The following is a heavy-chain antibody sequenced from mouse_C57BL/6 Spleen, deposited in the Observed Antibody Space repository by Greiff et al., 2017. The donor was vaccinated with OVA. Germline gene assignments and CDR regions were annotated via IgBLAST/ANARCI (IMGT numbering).Heavy chain of an antibody. CDR3: ARKGEGFAY. Sequence: QVQLQQPGAELVRPGSSVKLSCKASGYTFTSYWMDWVKQRPGQGLEWIGNIYPSDSETHYNQKFKDKATLTVDKSSSTAYMQLSSLTSEESAVDYCARKGEGFAYWGQGTLVTVSA. CDR1: GYTFTSYW. CDR2: IYPSDSET. J-gene: IGHJ3*01. V-gene: IGHV1-61*01.